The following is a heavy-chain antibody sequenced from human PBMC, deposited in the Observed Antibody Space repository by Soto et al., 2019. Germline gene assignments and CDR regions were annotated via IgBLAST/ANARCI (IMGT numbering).Heavy chain of an antibody. CDR1: GFTFSSYA. CDR3: VTWYSSSWYAPAYDY. Sequence: PGGSLRLSCAASGFTFSSYAMSWVRQAPGKGLEWVSAISGSGGSTYYADSVKGQFTISRDNSKNTLYLQMNSLRAEDTAVYYCVTWYSSSWYAPAYDYWGQGTLVTVSS. V-gene: IGHV3-23*01. J-gene: IGHJ4*02. CDR2: ISGSGGST. D-gene: IGHD6-13*01.